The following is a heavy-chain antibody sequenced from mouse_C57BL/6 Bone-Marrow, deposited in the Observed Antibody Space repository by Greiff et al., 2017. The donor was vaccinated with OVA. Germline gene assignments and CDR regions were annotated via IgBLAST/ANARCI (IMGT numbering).Heavy chain of an antibody. CDR2: ISSGGSYT. CDR3: AGPVYYSNSAGFAY. J-gene: IGHJ3*01. CDR1: GFTFSSYG. V-gene: IGHV5-6*01. Sequence: EVKVVESGGDLVKPGGSLKLSCAASGFTFSSYGMSWVRQTPDKRLEWVATISSGGSYTYYPDSVKGRFTISRDNAKNTLYLQMSSLKSEDAAMYYCAGPVYYSNSAGFAYWGQGTLVTVSA. D-gene: IGHD2-5*01.